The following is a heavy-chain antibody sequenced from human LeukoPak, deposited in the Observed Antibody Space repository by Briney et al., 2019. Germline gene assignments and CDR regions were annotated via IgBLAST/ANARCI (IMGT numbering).Heavy chain of an antibody. CDR1: GGSISSNSYY. D-gene: IGHD3-3*01. Sequence: SETLSLTCAVSGGSISSNSYYWGWIRQPPGKGLEWIGSIYYSGSTYYNPSLKSRVTISVDTSKNQFSLKLSSVTAADTAVYYCARGRVVTHFDYWGQGTLVTVSS. V-gene: IGHV4-39*01. CDR3: ARGRVVTHFDY. CDR2: IYYSGST. J-gene: IGHJ4*02.